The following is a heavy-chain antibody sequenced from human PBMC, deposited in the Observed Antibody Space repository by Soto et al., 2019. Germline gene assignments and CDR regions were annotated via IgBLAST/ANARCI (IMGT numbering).Heavy chain of an antibody. CDR2: IYWDDDK. CDR1: GFSLSTSGVG. Sequence: QITLKESGPTLVKPTQTLTLTCTFSGFSLSTSGVGVGWIRQPPGKALEWLALIYWDDDKRYSPSLKSRLTITKDPSKNPVGLTMTNMDPVDTATNYCAHPYVWGDARTNWFDPWGQGTLVTVSS. D-gene: IGHD2-21*02. CDR3: AHPYVWGDARTNWFDP. J-gene: IGHJ5*02. V-gene: IGHV2-5*02.